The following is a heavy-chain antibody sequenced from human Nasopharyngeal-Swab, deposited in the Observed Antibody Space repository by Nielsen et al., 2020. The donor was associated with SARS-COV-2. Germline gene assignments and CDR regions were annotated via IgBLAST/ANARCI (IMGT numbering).Heavy chain of an antibody. CDR2: IYYSGST. Sequence: WIRQPPGKGLEWIGYIYYSGSTYYNPSLKSRVTISVDTSKNQFSLKLSSVTAADTAVYYCARGERRAARPPGGYFDYWGQGTLVTVSS. D-gene: IGHD6-6*01. CDR3: ARGERRAARPPGGYFDY. V-gene: IGHV4-59*01. J-gene: IGHJ4*02.